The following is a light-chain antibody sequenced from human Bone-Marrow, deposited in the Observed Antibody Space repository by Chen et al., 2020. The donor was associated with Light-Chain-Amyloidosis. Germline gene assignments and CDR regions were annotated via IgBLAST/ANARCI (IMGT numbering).Light chain of an antibody. CDR2: DVN. J-gene: IGLJ3*02. CDR1: SSDVGAYTY. V-gene: IGLV2-11*01. Sequence: QSALTQPRSVSGSLGRSVTISCTGTSSDVGAYTYVSWYQQHPGKAPKLIIYDVNKRPSGVPARFSRSQSGSTASLTISRLQAGDESDYFCSSYAGTYTWVFGGGTKLTVL. CDR3: SSYAGTYTWV.